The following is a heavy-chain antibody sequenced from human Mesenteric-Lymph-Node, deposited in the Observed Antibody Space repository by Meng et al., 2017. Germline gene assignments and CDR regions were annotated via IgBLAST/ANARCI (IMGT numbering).Heavy chain of an antibody. V-gene: IGHV3-30*04. CDR1: GFTFSNYA. CDR2: MSFDGKNK. J-gene: IGHJ6*02. D-gene: IGHD1-14*01. CDR3: ARDQPDYHYYYGMDV. Sequence: GGSLRLSCAASGFTFSNYAMLWVRQAPGKGLEWVTLMSFDGKNKYYRDSVKGRFTISRDNSENTLYLQMNSLRAEDTAVYYCARDQPDYHYYYGMDVWGQGTTVTVSS.